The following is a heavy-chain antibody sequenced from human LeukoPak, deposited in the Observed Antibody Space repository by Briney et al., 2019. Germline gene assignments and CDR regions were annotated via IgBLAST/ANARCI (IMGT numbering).Heavy chain of an antibody. Sequence: GGSLRLSCAASGFTSSSYAMHWVRQAPGKGLEWVAVISYDGSNKYYADSVKGRFTISRDNSKNTLYLQMNSLRAEDTAVYYCARDQSTSEYFDWLSPDYWGQGTLVTVSS. J-gene: IGHJ4*02. CDR1: GFTSSSYA. D-gene: IGHD3-9*01. CDR3: ARDQSTSEYFDWLSPDY. CDR2: ISYDGSNK. V-gene: IGHV3-30-3*01.